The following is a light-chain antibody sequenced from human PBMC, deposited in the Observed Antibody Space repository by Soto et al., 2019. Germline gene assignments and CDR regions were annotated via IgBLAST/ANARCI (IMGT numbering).Light chain of an antibody. Sequence: SVLTQPASVSGYPGQSIYISCTGTSSDVGGFNSVSWYQLRPGTAPKLILYDVVDRPSGVSYRFSGSKSGNTASLTISGLQAADEADYFCSSYTSTMTNVFGSGTNVTVL. CDR1: SSDVGGFNS. J-gene: IGLJ1*01. CDR3: SSYTSTMTNV. V-gene: IGLV2-14*03. CDR2: DVV.